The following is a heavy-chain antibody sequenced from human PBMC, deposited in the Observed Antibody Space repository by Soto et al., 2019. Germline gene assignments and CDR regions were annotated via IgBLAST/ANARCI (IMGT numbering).Heavy chain of an antibody. V-gene: IGHV4-39*07. D-gene: IGHD3-16*01. J-gene: IGHJ5*02. CDR3: ARDPGGYALNWFDP. CDR2: IYYSGST. Sequence: SETLSLTCTVSGGSISSSSYYWGWIRQPPGKGLEWIGSIYYSGSTNYNPSLKSRVTISVDTSKNQFSLKLSSVTAADTAVYYCARDPGGYALNWFDPWGQGTLVTVSS. CDR1: GGSISSSSYY.